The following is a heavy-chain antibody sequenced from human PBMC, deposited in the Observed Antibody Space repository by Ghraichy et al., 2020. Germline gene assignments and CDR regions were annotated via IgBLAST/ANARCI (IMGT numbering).Heavy chain of an antibody. Sequence: GGSLRLSCAASGFTFSSYSMNWVRQAPGKGLEWVSSISSSSSYIYYADSVKGRFTISRDNAKNSLYLQMNSLRAEDTAVYYCARDLMKQWLADYYYYMDVWGKGTTVTVSS. D-gene: IGHD6-19*01. J-gene: IGHJ6*03. CDR2: ISSSSSYI. V-gene: IGHV3-21*01. CDR3: ARDLMKQWLADYYYYMDV. CDR1: GFTFSSYS.